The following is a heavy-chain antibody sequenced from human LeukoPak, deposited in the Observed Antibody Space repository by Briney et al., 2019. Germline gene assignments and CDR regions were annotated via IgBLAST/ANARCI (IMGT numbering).Heavy chain of an antibody. CDR2: LSGSGGST. CDR1: GFTFSIYA. V-gene: IGHV3-23*01. Sequence: PGGSLRLSCATSGFTFSIYAMTWVRQAPGKGLEWVSTLSGSGGSTYYADSVKGRFTISRDNSKNTLSLQMNSLRAEDTAVYSCAKDQPITIFGVATYYFDYWGQGTLVTVSS. CDR3: AKDQPITIFGVATYYFDY. J-gene: IGHJ4*02. D-gene: IGHD3-3*01.